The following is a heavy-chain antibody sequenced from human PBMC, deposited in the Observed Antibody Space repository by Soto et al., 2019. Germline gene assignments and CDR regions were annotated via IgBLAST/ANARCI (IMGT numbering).Heavy chain of an antibody. CDR3: AKNGPPPAAGTSIYYYYGMDV. V-gene: IGHV3-23*01. Sequence: GGSLRLSCAASGFTFSSYAMSWVRQAPGKGLEWVSAISGSGGSTYYADSVKGRFTISRDNSKNTLYLQMNSLRAEDTAVYYCAKNGPPPAAGTSIYYYYGMDVWGQGTTVTVSS. J-gene: IGHJ6*02. CDR1: GFTFSSYA. D-gene: IGHD6-13*01. CDR2: ISGSGGST.